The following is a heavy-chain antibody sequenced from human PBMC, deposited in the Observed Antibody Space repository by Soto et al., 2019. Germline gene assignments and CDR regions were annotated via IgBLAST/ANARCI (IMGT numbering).Heavy chain of an antibody. Sequence: PSETLSLTCAVSGGSISSGGYSWSWIRQPPGKGLEWIGYIYHSGSTYYNPSLKSRVTISVDRSKNQFPLKLSSVTAADTAVYYCARGNPPGIAAAGARDYFDYWGQGTLVTVSS. J-gene: IGHJ4*02. V-gene: IGHV4-30-2*01. CDR1: GGSISSGGYS. CDR3: ARGNPPGIAAAGARDYFDY. D-gene: IGHD6-13*01. CDR2: IYHSGST.